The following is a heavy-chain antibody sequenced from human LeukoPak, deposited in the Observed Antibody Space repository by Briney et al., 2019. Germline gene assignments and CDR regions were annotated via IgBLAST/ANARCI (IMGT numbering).Heavy chain of an antibody. CDR3: ARRVFSGWGYYFDY. Sequence: ASVKVSCKASGYTFTGYYIHWVRQAPGQGLEWMGWINPNSGGTNYALKFQGRVTMTRDTSISTAYMELSSLRSDDTAIYYCARRVFSGWGYYFDYWGQGTLVTVSS. J-gene: IGHJ4*02. CDR2: INPNSGGT. D-gene: IGHD6-19*01. CDR1: GYTFTGYY. V-gene: IGHV1-2*02.